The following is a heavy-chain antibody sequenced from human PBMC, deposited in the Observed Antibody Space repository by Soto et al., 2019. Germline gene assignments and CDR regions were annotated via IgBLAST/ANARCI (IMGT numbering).Heavy chain of an antibody. CDR3: ARGGHYDGVSYHPVGFDY. CDR2: INPSDGNR. CDR1: GYSFSFYG. Sequence: ASVKVSCKASGYSFSFYGINWVRQAPGQRLEWMGWINPSDGNRNFAQKFEDRVTMTTATSTNTVFLELRSLKSDDTAIYYCARGGHYDGVSYHPVGFDYWGQGTQVTVSS. V-gene: IGHV1-18*01. J-gene: IGHJ4*02. D-gene: IGHD3-16*01.